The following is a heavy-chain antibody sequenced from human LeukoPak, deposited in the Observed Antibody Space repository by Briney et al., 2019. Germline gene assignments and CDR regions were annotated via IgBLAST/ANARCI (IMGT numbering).Heavy chain of an antibody. CDR2: IFYSGTR. Sequence: SETLSLTCTVSGGSISSSNYYWGWIRQPPGKGLEWIGSIFYSGTRYYNPSLKSRVTISVDTSRNQFSLKLSSVTVADTAVYYCARDSNGWIYAEYFQHWGQGTLVTVSS. D-gene: IGHD6-19*01. CDR1: GGSISSSNYY. J-gene: IGHJ1*01. CDR3: ARDSNGWIYAEYFQH. V-gene: IGHV4-39*07.